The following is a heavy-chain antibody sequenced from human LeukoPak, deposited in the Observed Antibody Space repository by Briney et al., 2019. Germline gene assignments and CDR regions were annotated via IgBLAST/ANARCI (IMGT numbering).Heavy chain of an antibody. CDR2: IIPIFGTA. CDR1: GGTFSSYA. V-gene: IGHV1-69*13. J-gene: IGHJ3*02. CDR3: ASQAVGATTLWAFDI. Sequence: ASVKVSCKASGGTFSSYAISWVRQAPGQGLEWMGGIIPIFGTANYAQKFQGRVTITADESTSTAYMELSSLRSEDTAVYYCASQAVGATTLWAFDIWGQGTMVTVSS. D-gene: IGHD1-26*01.